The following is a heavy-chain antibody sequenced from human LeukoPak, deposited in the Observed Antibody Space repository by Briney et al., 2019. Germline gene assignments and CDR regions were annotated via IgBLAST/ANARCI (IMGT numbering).Heavy chain of an antibody. D-gene: IGHD6-19*01. CDR1: GGTFSSYA. V-gene: IGHV1-69*06. Sequence: SVKVSCKASGGTFSSYAISWVRQAPGQGLEWMGGIIPIFGTANYAQKFQGRVTITADKSTSTAYMELSSLRSEDTAVYYCARGSVIAVAGHYYYYMDVWGQGTLVTVSS. CDR3: ARGSVIAVAGHYYYYMDV. J-gene: IGHJ6*03. CDR2: IIPIFGTA.